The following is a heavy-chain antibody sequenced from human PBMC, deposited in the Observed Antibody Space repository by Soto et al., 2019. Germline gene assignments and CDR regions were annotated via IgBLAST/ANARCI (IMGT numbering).Heavy chain of an antibody. J-gene: IGHJ5*02. D-gene: IGHD6-25*01. Sequence: QVQLVESGGGVVQPGRSLRLSCAASGFTFSSYGMHWVRQAPGKGLEWVAVIWYDGSNKYYADSVKGRFTISRDNSKNTLDLQMNSLRAEDTAVYYCARDRGYPWFDPGGQGTLVTVSS. CDR3: ARDRGYPWFDP. CDR1: GFTFSSYG. CDR2: IWYDGSNK. V-gene: IGHV3-33*01.